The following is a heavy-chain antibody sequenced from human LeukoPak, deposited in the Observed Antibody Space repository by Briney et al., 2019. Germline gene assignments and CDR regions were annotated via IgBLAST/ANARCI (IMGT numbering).Heavy chain of an antibody. V-gene: IGHV1-46*01. CDR3: ARGSPPYDSSGYGDDY. CDR1: GYTFTSYY. Sequence: GASVKVSCKASGYTFTSYYMHWVRQAPGQGLEWMGIINPSGGSTSYAQKFQGRVTMTRDTSTSTVYMELSSLRSEDTAVYYCARGSPPYDSSGYGDDYWGQGTLVTVSS. J-gene: IGHJ4*02. D-gene: IGHD3-22*01. CDR2: INPSGGST.